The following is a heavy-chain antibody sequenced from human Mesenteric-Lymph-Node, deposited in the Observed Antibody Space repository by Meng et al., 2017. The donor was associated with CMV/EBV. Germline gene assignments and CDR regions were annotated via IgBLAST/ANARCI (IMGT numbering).Heavy chain of an antibody. Sequence: VKVSCKASGDAFNNFVINWVRQAPGQGLEWMGGIIPVLGTSNHAQKFQGRVTITTDKSTNTANMELRSLRSDDTAVYYCGGGDYSYYSMHVWGQGTTVTVSS. CDR3: GGGDYSYYSMHV. D-gene: IGHD3-16*01. V-gene: IGHV1-69*05. CDR2: IIPVLGTS. CDR1: GDAFNNFV. J-gene: IGHJ6*02.